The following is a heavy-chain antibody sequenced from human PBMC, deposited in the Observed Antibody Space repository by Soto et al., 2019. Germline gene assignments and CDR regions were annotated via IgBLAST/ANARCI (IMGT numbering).Heavy chain of an antibody. CDR1: GGSFSGYY. V-gene: IGHV4-34*01. D-gene: IGHD3-16*02. Sequence: QVQLQQWGAGLLKPSETLSLTCAVYGGSFSGYYWSWIRQPPGKGLEWIGEINHSGSTNYNPSLKSRVTISVDTSRNQFSLKLSSVTAADTAVYYCARANYAYIWGSYRSIRFDYWGQGTLVTVSS. CDR2: INHSGST. CDR3: ARANYAYIWGSYRSIRFDY. J-gene: IGHJ4*02.